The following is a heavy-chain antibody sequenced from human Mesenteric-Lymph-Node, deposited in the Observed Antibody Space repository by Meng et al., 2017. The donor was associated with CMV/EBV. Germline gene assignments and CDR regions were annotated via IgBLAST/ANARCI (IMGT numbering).Heavy chain of an antibody. Sequence: GESLKISCAASGFTFSYYYMSGVRQAPGKGLEWVSVIYSGGSTYYADSVKGRFTISRDNSKNTLYLQMNSLRAEDTAVYYCASVRGVMYWGQGTLVTVSS. J-gene: IGHJ4*02. D-gene: IGHD3-10*02. V-gene: IGHV3-53*01. CDR2: IYSGGST. CDR1: GFTFSYYY. CDR3: ASVRGVMY.